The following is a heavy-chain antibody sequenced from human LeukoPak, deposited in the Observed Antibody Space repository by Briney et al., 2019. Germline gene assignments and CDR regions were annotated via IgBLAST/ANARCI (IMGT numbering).Heavy chain of an antibody. CDR2: VSGSGGNI. CDR1: GFTFSDYY. J-gene: IGHJ4*02. CDR3: AKDQASNGLYYFDY. V-gene: IGHV3-23*01. Sequence: GGSLRLSCAASGFTFSDYYMSWIRQAPGKGLEWVSGVSGSGGNIHYADSVKGRFTISRDNSKNTLYLQMNSLTAEDTAVYYCAKDQASNGLYYFDYWGEGTLVTVSS. D-gene: IGHD2-2*01.